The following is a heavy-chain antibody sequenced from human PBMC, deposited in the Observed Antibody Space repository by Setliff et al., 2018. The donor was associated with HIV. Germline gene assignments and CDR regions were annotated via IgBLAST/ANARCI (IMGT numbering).Heavy chain of an antibody. CDR1: GDSISNSAYF. CDR3: ARRLVVVAAEDYFDS. D-gene: IGHD2-15*01. J-gene: IGHJ4*02. V-gene: IGHV4-39*01. Sequence: SETLSLTCSVSGDSISNSAYFWGWIRQPSGKGLEYIGSIYYNGDTYYNPSLKSRVTISVDTPNNQFSLKLRSVTAADTAVYYCARRLVVVAAEDYFDSWGQGALVTAPQ. CDR2: IYYNGDT.